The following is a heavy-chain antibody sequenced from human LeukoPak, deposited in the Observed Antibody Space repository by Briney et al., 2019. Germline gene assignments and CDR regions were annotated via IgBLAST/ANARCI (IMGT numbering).Heavy chain of an antibody. CDR1: GFTFSSYS. Sequence: GGSLRLSCAASGFTFSSYSMNWVRQAPGKGLEWVSSISSSSSYIYYADSVKGRFTISRGNAKNSLYLQMNSLRAEDTAVYYCAREVGATLPTSPSSFDYWGQGTLVTVSS. J-gene: IGHJ4*02. CDR3: AREVGATLPTSPSSFDY. D-gene: IGHD1-26*01. V-gene: IGHV3-21*01. CDR2: ISSSSSYI.